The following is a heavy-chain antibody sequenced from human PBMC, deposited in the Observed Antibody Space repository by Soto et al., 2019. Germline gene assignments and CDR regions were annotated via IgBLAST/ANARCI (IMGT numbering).Heavy chain of an antibody. V-gene: IGHV1-18*01. J-gene: IGHJ6*02. CDR1: GYTFTRYG. D-gene: IGHD3-10*01. CDR3: ARDLHITLVRGVINYHYYGMDV. CDR2: ISAYNGDT. Sequence: QVQLVQSGAEVKKPGASVKVSCKASGYTFTRYGISWVRQAPGQGLEWMGWISAYNGDTNYAQSLQDRVTMTTDTSTSTAYMELRSLRSDDAAVYYCARDLHITLVRGVINYHYYGMDVWGQGTTVTVSS.